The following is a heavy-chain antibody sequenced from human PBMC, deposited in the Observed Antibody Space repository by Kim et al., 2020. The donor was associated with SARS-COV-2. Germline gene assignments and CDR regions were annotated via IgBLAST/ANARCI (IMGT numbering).Heavy chain of an antibody. J-gene: IGHJ4*02. CDR2: ITPSGDST. V-gene: IGHV1-46*02. D-gene: IGHD3-10*01. CDR3: ARLPISSGAAY. CDR1: GDTFNFYF. Sequence: ASVKVSCKASGDTFNFYFMHWVRQAPGQGLEWIGKITPSGDSTNYAQNFQGRVTVTRDRSTDTVYMELRSLRSEDTAIYSFARLPISSGAAYWGRGTLAT.